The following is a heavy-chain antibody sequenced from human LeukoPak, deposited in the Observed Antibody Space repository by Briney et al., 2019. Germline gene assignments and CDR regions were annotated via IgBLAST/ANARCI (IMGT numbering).Heavy chain of an antibody. CDR3: ARTTEGGYTYGYFYYYYMDV. Sequence: SETLSLTCTVSGGSVSSYYWSWIRQPPGKGLEWSGYIYYSGSTNYNPSLKSRVTISVDTSKNQFSLKLTSVTAADTAVYYCARTTEGGYTYGYFYYYYMDVWGKGTTVTISS. CDR2: IYYSGST. J-gene: IGHJ6*03. V-gene: IGHV4-59*02. CDR1: GGSVSSYY. D-gene: IGHD5-18*01.